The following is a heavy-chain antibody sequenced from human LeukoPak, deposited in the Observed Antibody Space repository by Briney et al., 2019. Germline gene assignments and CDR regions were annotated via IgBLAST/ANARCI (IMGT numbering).Heavy chain of an antibody. CDR3: ARDGYKEPYYFDY. D-gene: IGHD5-24*01. V-gene: IGHV3-33*01. CDR2: IWYDGSNK. CDR1: GFTFSSYG. J-gene: IGHJ4*02. Sequence: PGGSLRLSCAASGFTFSSYGMRWVRQAPGKGLEWVAVIWYDGSNKYYADSVKGRFTISRDNSKNTLYLQMNSLRAEDTAVYYCARDGYKEPYYFDYWGQGTLVTVSS.